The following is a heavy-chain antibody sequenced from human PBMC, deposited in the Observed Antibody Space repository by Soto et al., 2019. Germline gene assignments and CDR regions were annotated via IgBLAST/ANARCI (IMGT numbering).Heavy chain of an antibody. CDR2: KNPNSGNT. V-gene: IGHV1-8*01. J-gene: IGHJ4*02. CDR1: GYTFTSYD. Sequence: QVQLVQSGAEVKKPGASVKVSCKASGYTFTSYDINWVRQATGQGLEWRGWKNPNSGNTGDAQKLQGRVTMTRNTSISTAYMELRSLRSENPPVYYCARTGGSGSYIVGYWGQGTLVTVSS. CDR3: ARTGGSGSYIVGY. D-gene: IGHD3-10*01.